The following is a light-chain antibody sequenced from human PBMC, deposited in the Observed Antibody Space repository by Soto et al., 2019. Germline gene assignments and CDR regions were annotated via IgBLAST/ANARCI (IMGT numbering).Light chain of an antibody. CDR3: QPANSLPLT. J-gene: IGKJ4*01. CDR1: QGISNW. V-gene: IGKV1-12*01. CDR2: AAS. Sequence: DIQMTQSPSSVSASVGDRVTISCRASQGISNWLAWYQQKPGKAPKLLIYAASGLQSGVQSRFSGRGSATDFTLTITSLQPEDFAAYYCQPANSLPLTFGGGTKVDIK.